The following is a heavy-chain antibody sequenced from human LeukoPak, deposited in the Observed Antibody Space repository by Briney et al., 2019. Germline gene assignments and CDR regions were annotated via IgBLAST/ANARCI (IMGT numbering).Heavy chain of an antibody. J-gene: IGHJ3*02. V-gene: IGHV3-30*02. D-gene: IGHD6-19*01. CDR3: AAEPRGGVAGSAFDI. CDR2: IRYDGSNK. Sequence: PGGSLRLSCAVSGFTFSSYGMHWVRQAPGKGLEWVAFIRYDGSNKYYADSVKGRFTISRDNSKKTLYLQMASLRLEDTAVYFCAAEPRGGVAGSAFDIWGLGTMVTVSS. CDR1: GFTFSSYG.